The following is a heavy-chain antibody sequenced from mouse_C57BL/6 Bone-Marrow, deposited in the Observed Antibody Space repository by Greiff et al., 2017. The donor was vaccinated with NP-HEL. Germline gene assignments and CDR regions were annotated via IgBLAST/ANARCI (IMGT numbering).Heavy chain of an antibody. CDR2: IFPGSGST. D-gene: IGHD1-1*01. J-gene: IGHJ3*01. CDR3: AREGTTVAPAWFAY. V-gene: IGHV1-75*01. Sequence: VQLQQSGPELVKPGASVKISCKASGYTFTDYYINWVKQRPGQGLEWIGWIFPGSGSTYYNEKFKGKATLTVDKSSSTAYMLLSSLTSEDSAVYFCAREGTTVAPAWFAYWGQGTLVTVSA. CDR1: GYTFTDYY.